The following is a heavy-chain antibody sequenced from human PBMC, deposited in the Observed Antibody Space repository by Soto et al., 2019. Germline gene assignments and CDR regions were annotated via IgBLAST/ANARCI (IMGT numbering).Heavy chain of an antibody. CDR1: GGSISSVDYY. J-gene: IGHJ6*02. CDR3: ASQRITIFGVIISDGMDV. CDR2: IYHRGNT. Sequence: SETLSLTCTVSGGSISSVDYYWSWIRQPPGKGLEWIGYIYHRGNTYYSPSLKSRLRISVDTSKNQFSLNLTSVTAADTAVYHCASQRITIFGVIISDGMDVWGQGTTVTVSS. V-gene: IGHV4-30-4*01. D-gene: IGHD3-3*01.